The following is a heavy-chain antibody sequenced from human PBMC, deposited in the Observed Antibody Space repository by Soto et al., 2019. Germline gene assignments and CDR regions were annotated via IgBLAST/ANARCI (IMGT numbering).Heavy chain of an antibody. V-gene: IGHV3-30*18. J-gene: IGHJ4*02. CDR1: GFTFSSYG. CDR3: AKGGRMVRGDYFDY. D-gene: IGHD3-10*01. Sequence: QVQLVESGGGVVQPGRSLRLSCAASGFTFSSYGMHWVRKAPGNGLEWVAVISYDGSKKYYADSVKGRFTISRDNSKNTLYLQMNCLRAEDTAVYYCAKGGRMVRGDYFDYWGQGTLVTVSS. CDR2: ISYDGSKK.